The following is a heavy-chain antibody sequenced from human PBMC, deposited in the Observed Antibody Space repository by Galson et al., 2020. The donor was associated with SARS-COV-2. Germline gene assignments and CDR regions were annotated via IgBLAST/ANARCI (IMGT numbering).Heavy chain of an antibody. V-gene: IGHV2-70*11. CDR1: GFSLSTSGMC. D-gene: IGHD3-9*01. CDR2: IDWDDDK. Sequence: SGPTLVKPTQTLTLTCTFSGFSLSTSGMCVSWIRQPPGKALEWLARIDWDDDKYYSTSLKTRLTISKDTSKNQVVLTMTNMDPVDTATYYCARMNYDILTGYYYGMDVWGQGTTVTVS. J-gene: IGHJ6*02. CDR3: ARMNYDILTGYYYGMDV.